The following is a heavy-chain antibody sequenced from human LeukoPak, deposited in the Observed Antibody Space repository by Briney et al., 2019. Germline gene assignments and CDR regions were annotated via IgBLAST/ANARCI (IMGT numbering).Heavy chain of an antibody. D-gene: IGHD5-18*01. V-gene: IGHV1-2*02. J-gene: IGHJ6*02. CDR2: IIPNSGGT. Sequence: ASVKVSCKTSGYTFSDYYMHWVRQAPGQGLEWMGYIIPNSGGTTYAQKFQGRVTMTRDTSISAAYLDLSGLRSDDTAVYYCARDGDTYGYYYYGLDVWGQGTTVTVSS. CDR1: GYTFSDYY. CDR3: ARDGDTYGYYYYGLDV.